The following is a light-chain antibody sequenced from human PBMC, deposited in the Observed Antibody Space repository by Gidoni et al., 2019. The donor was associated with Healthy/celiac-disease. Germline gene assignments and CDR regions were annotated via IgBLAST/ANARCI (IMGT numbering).Light chain of an antibody. CDR1: QGISSY. Sequence: AIRITQSPSSLSASTGDRVTITCRASQGISSYLAWYQQKPGKAPKLLIYAASTLQSGVPSRFSGSGSGTDFTLTISCLQSEDFATYYCQQYYSTLRTFGQGTKVEIK. V-gene: IGKV1-8*01. CDR2: AAS. CDR3: QQYYSTLRT. J-gene: IGKJ1*01.